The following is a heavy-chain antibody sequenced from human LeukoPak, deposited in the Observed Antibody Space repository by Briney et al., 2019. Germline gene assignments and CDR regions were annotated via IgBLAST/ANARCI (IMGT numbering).Heavy chain of an antibody. V-gene: IGHV4-34*01. CDR1: GGSFSGYY. Sequence: SETLSLTCAVYGGSFSGYYWSWIRQPPGKGLEWIGEINHSGSTNYNPSLKSRVTISVDTSKNQFSLKLSSVTAADTAVYYCARTKYSYGSFGMDVWGQGTTVTVSS. J-gene: IGHJ6*02. D-gene: IGHD5-18*01. CDR2: INHSGST. CDR3: ARTKYSYGSFGMDV.